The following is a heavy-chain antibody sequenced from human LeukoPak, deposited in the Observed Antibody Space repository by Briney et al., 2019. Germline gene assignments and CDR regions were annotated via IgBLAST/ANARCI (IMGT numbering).Heavy chain of an antibody. D-gene: IGHD3-10*01. J-gene: IGHJ5*02. V-gene: IGHV4-39*01. CDR1: GGSISRSSYY. CDR3: ARLKFGELSPPFDP. Sequence: SETLSLTCTVSGGSISRSSYYWGWIRQPPGKGLEWIGSIYYSGSTYYNPSLKSRVTISVDTSKNQFSLKLSSVTAADTAVYYCARLKFGELSPPFDPWGKGTLVTVSS. CDR2: IYYSGST.